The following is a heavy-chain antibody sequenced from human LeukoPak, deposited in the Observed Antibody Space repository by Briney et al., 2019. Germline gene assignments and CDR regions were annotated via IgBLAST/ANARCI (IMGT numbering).Heavy chain of an antibody. V-gene: IGHV3-30*04. CDR2: ISYYGSNK. CDR1: GFTFSSYA. J-gene: IGHJ3*02. CDR3: ARGPSSGRAFDI. D-gene: IGHD3-3*01. Sequence: QPGRSLRLSCAASGFTFSSYAMHWVRQAPGKGLEWVAVISYYGSNKYYADSVKSRFTITRDNSKNTMYLQMNSVRSEETAVYYCARGPSSGRAFDIWGQGTMVTVSS.